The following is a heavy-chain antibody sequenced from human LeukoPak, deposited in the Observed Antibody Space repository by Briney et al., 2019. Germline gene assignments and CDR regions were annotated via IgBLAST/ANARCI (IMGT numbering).Heavy chain of an antibody. CDR2: IYPDGSDP. D-gene: IGHD6-19*01. J-gene: IGHJ4*02. V-gene: IGHV5-51*01. CDR1: GYSFASYS. CDR3: ARHPDSSGWADFDY. Sequence: GESLKISCKGSGYSFASYSIGWVRQMPGKGLEWMGIIYPDGSDPRYSPSFQGQVTISADKSISTAYLQWSSLKASDTAMYYCARHPDSSGWADFDYWGQGTLVTVSS.